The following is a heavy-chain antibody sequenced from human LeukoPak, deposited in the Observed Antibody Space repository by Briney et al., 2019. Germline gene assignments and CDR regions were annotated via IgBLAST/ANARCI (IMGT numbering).Heavy chain of an antibody. V-gene: IGHV4-59*01. J-gene: IGHJ4*02. D-gene: IGHD3-9*01. CDR2: IYYSGGT. CDR1: GGSISSYY. Sequence: PSETLSLTCTVSGGSISSYYWSWIRQPPGKGLEWIGYIYYSGGTNYNPSLKSRVTISVDTSKNQFSLKLSSVTAADTAVYYCARARRYYDILTGYSEQNHFDYWGQGTLVTVSS. CDR3: ARARRYYDILTGYSEQNHFDY.